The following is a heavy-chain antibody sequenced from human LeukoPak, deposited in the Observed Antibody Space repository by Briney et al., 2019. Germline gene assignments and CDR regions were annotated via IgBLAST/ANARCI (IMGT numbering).Heavy chain of an antibody. J-gene: IGHJ6*03. Sequence: ASVKVSCKASGYTFTGYYMHWVRQAPGQGLEWMEWINPNSGGTNYAQKFQGRVTMTRDTSISTAYTELSRLRSDDTAVYYCARGAAGYYYYMDVWGKGTTVTVSS. CDR2: INPNSGGT. CDR1: GYTFTGYY. D-gene: IGHD6-25*01. V-gene: IGHV1-2*02. CDR3: ARGAAGYYYYMDV.